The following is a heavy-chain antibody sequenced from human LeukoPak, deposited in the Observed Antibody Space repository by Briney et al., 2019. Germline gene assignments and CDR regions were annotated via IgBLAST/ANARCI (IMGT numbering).Heavy chain of an antibody. D-gene: IGHD3-22*01. Sequence: SETLSLTCTVSGGSISSYYWSWIRQPPGKGVEWIGYIYYSGSTNYNPSLKSRVTISVDTSKNQFSLKLSSVTAADTAVYYCARDRPNDTTAFDIWGQGTMVTVSS. CDR3: ARDRPNDTTAFDI. CDR2: IYYSGST. J-gene: IGHJ3*02. V-gene: IGHV4-59*01. CDR1: GGSISSYY.